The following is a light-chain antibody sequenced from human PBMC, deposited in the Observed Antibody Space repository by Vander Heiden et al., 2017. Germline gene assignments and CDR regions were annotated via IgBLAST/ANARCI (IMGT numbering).Light chain of an antibody. CDR1: SSDVGRYHY. Sequence: QSALTQPPVSAGAPGQSITISCTGTSSDVGRYHYVSWHQQHPGNTPQLILSEVTQRPSGVPDPFSGPKSGNTASLTVSGPQAEAEADYYCSSYAGRNNLVFGGGTKLTVL. CDR2: EVT. V-gene: IGLV2-8*01. CDR3: SSYAGRNNLV. J-gene: IGLJ3*02.